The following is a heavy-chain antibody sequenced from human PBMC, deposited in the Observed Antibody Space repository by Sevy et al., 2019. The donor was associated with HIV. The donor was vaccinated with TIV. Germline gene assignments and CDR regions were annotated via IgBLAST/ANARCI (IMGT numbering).Heavy chain of an antibody. J-gene: IGHJ5*02. CDR2: IAYDGSKK. D-gene: IGHD6-6*01. V-gene: IGHV3-30*03. CDR3: SRGGLLNSSSGLQLGFDP. Sequence: GGSLRLSCAASGFPFSSYGMQWVRQAPGKGLEWVAVIAYDGSKKYYAESVKGRFTISRDNSKNTLYLQMNSLRAEDTAVYYCSRGGLLNSSSGLQLGFDPWGQGTLVTVSS. CDR1: GFPFSSYG.